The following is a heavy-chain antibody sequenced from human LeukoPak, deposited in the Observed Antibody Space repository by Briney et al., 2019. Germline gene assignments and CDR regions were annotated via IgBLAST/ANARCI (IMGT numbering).Heavy chain of an antibody. Sequence: GGSLRLSCAASAFTFSSYDMHWVRQAPGKGLEWVAFIRYDGSSKYYADSVKGRFTISRDNSKNTLYLQMNSLRAEDTAVYYCAKDPHPFLPSGSYYFDYWGQGTLVTVSS. CDR2: IRYDGSSK. CDR3: AKDPHPFLPSGSYYFDY. V-gene: IGHV3-30*02. CDR1: AFTFSSYD. D-gene: IGHD1-26*01. J-gene: IGHJ4*02.